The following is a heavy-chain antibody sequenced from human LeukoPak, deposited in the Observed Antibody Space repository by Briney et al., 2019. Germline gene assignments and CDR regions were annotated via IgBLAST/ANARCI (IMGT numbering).Heavy chain of an antibody. D-gene: IGHD6-6*01. J-gene: IGHJ5*02. CDR3: ARAVEQLVDWFDP. V-gene: IGHV4-59*10. CDR1: GGSFSGYY. Sequence: SETLSLTCAVYGGSFSGYYWSWIRQPAGKGLEWIGRIYTSGSTNYNPSLKSRVTISVDTSKNQFSLKLSSVTAADTAVYYCARAVEQLVDWFDPWGQGTLVTVSS. CDR2: IYTSGST.